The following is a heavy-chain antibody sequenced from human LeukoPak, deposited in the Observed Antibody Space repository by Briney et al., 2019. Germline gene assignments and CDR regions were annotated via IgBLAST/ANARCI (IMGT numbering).Heavy chain of an antibody. CDR1: GFTVSSNY. D-gene: IGHD3-10*01. V-gene: IGHV3-66*02. CDR2: IYSGGST. J-gene: IGHJ3*02. Sequence: GGSLRLSCAASGFTVSSNYMSWVRQAPGKGLEWVSVIYSGGSTYYADSVKGRFTISRDNSKNTLYLQMNSLRAEDTAVYYCAKDYLWFGELSAPLDAFDIWGQGTMVTVSS. CDR3: AKDYLWFGELSAPLDAFDI.